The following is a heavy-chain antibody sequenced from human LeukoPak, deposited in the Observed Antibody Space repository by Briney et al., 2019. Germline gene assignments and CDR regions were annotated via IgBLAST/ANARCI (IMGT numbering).Heavy chain of an antibody. CDR1: GFTFSSYG. J-gene: IGHJ4*02. D-gene: IGHD3-22*01. Sequence: PGGSLRLSCAASGFTFSSYGIHWVRQVPGKGLEWVAFIRYDGSNEYYADSVKGRFTISRDNSRNTLYLQMNSLRAEDTAVYYCAKDVRRYYYDSSTHNYFDYWGQGTLVTVSS. CDR3: AKDVRRYYYDSSTHNYFDY. V-gene: IGHV3-30*02. CDR2: IRYDGSNE.